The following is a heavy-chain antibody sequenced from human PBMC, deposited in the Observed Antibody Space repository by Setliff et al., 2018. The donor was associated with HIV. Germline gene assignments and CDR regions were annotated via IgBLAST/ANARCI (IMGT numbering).Heavy chain of an antibody. V-gene: IGHV3-7*01. D-gene: IGHD3-16*02. CDR1: GFAFSGHQ. Sequence: GGSLRLSCAASGFAFSGHQMSWVRQAPGKGLEWVAKIKQDGSAKDYVDSVKGRFTISRDNAKNSLYLQMNSLRGEDTAVYYCARELYREWDYWGQGTLVTVSS. CDR3: ARELYREWDY. J-gene: IGHJ4*02. CDR2: IKQDGSAK.